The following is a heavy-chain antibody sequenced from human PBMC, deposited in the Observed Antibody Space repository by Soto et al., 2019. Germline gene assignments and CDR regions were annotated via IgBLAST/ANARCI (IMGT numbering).Heavy chain of an antibody. CDR1: GFTFSSYG. CDR2: ISYDGSNK. J-gene: IGHJ6*02. CDR3: AKEVVAAAGTKDIYYYYGMDV. V-gene: IGHV3-30*18. Sequence: QVQLVESGGGVVQPGRSLRLSCAASGFTFSSYGMHWVRQAPGKGLEWVAVISYDGSNKYYADSVKGRFTISRDNSKNTLYLQMNSLRAEDTAVYYCAKEVVAAAGTKDIYYYYGMDVWGQGTTVTVSS. D-gene: IGHD6-13*01.